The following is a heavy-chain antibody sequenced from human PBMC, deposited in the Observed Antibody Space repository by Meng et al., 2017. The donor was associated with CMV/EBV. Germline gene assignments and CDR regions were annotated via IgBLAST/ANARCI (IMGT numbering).Heavy chain of an antibody. Sequence: SETLSLTCTVSGGSISSSSYYWGWIRQPPGRGLEWIGSIYYSGSTYYNPSLKSRVTISVDTSKNQCSLKLSSVTAADTAEYYCARHRQQLILHAFDIWGQGTMVTVSS. CDR3: ARHRQQLILHAFDI. V-gene: IGHV4-39*01. D-gene: IGHD6-13*01. J-gene: IGHJ3*02. CDR2: IYYSGST. CDR1: GGSISSSSYY.